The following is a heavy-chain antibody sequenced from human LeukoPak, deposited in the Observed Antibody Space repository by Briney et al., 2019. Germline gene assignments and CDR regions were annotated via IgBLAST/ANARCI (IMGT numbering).Heavy chain of an antibody. J-gene: IGHJ3*02. CDR2: IGSSSSTI. CDR3: ARDRIRTSRYSDAFDI. D-gene: IGHD2-2*01. V-gene: IGHV3-48*04. Sequence: GGSLRLSCAASGFTFSSYSMNWVRQAPGKGLEWVSYIGSSSSTIYYADSVKGRFTISRDNAKNSLYLQMNSLRAEDTAVYYCARDRIRTSRYSDAFDIWGQGTMVTVSS. CDR1: GFTFSSYS.